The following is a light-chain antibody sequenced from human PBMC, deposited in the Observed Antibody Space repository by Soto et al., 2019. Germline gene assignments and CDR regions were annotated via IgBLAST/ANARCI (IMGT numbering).Light chain of an antibody. CDR3: QQRSNWPLT. J-gene: IGKJ4*01. CDR2: DAS. V-gene: IGKV3-11*01. CDR1: QSVSSY. Sequence: EIVLTQSPATLSLSPGDRATLSCRASQSVSSYLAWYQQKPGQAPRLFIYDASNRATGIPARFSGSGSGTDFTLTISSLEPEDFAVYYCQQRSNWPLTFGGGTKVEIK.